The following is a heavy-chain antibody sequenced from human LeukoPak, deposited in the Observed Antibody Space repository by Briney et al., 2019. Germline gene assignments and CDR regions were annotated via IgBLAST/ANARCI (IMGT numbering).Heavy chain of an antibody. J-gene: IGHJ4*02. V-gene: IGHV3-21*01. CDR2: ISSSSSYI. CDR3: ARGHWGYYYDSSGYPDFDY. CDR1: GFTFSSYS. Sequence: GGSLRLSCAASGFTFSSYSMNWVRQAPGKGLEWVSSISSSSSYIYYADSVKGRFTISRDNAKNSLYLQMNSLRAEDTAVYYCARGHWGYYYDSSGYPDFDYWGQGTLVTVSS. D-gene: IGHD3-22*01.